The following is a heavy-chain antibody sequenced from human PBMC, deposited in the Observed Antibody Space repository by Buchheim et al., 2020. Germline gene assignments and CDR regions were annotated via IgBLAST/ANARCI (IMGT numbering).Heavy chain of an antibody. Sequence: QVQLQQWGAGLLKPSETLSLTCAVYGGSFSGVYWSWFRQSPGKGLDWIGETTHRGRTNYNPSLRSRVTISVDTSKNQFSLKLTSVTAADTAVYYCAREDLHARGWFDPWGQGTL. J-gene: IGHJ5*02. CDR3: AREDLHARGWFDP. CDR2: TTHRGRT. CDR1: GGSFSGVY. V-gene: IGHV4-34*01.